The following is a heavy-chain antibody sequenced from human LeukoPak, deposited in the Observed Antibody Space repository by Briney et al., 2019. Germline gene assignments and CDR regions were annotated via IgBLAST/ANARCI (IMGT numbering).Heavy chain of an antibody. J-gene: IGHJ3*01. CDR3: ARSGVRGASSPDAFDV. Sequence: ASVKVSCTASGYIFTTYYMHWVRQAPGQGLEWVGIINPHGGSTSNAQKFQGRVTMTRDTSTSTVYMELSRLRFEDTAVYYCARSGVRGASSPDAFDVWGQGTLVTVYS. V-gene: IGHV1-46*01. D-gene: IGHD3-10*02. CDR1: GYIFTTYY. CDR2: INPHGGST.